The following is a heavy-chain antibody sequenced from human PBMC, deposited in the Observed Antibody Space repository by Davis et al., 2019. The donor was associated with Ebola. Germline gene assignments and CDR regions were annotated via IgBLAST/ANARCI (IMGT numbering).Heavy chain of an antibody. V-gene: IGHV4-59*12. CDR1: GGSINNYF. D-gene: IGHD6-13*01. J-gene: IGHJ3*02. CDR2: IHYLGNT. CDR3: ARGDPRRSYSDSSIAFDI. Sequence: SETLSLTCTVSGGSINNYFWSWIRQPPGKGLEWIGNIHYLGNTNYNPSLKSRVTMSVDTSKNQFSLKLSSVTAADTAVYYCARGDPRRSYSDSSIAFDIWGQGTMVTVSS.